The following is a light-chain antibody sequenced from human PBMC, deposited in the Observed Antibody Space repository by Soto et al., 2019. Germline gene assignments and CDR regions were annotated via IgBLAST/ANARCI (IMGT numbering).Light chain of an antibody. CDR3: CSYAGSRTLQV. CDR1: SSDVGIYNL. Sequence: RPTFVSGTSVDLITISFIRNSSDVGIYNLVSWYQQHPGKGPKVIVYEGSKRPSGVSNRFSGSKSGNTASLTISGLHPEDEADYYCCSYAGSRTLQVFGTGTKVTVL. V-gene: IGLV2-23*01. J-gene: IGLJ1*01. CDR2: EGS.